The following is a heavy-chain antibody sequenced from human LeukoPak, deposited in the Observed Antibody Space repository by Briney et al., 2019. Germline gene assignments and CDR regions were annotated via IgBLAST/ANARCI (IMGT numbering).Heavy chain of an antibody. J-gene: IGHJ5*02. D-gene: IGHD2-15*01. CDR1: GGSISSSTYY. CDR2: IYYSGRT. Sequence: PSETLSLTCTVSGGSISSSTYYWGWIRQPPGKGLEWIGSIYYSGRTYYNPSLKSRVTISVDTSKNHFSLKLRSVTAADTAVYYCARRTTYCSGNSCYFDYFDPWGQETLVTVSS. V-gene: IGHV4-39*02. CDR3: ARRTTYCSGNSCYFDYFDP.